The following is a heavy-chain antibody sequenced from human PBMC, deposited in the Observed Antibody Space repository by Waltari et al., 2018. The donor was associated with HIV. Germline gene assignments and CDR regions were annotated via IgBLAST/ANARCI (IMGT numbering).Heavy chain of an antibody. V-gene: IGHV1-18*01. CDR2: ISGYNANT. J-gene: IGHJ6*02. Sequence: QVHLVQSGAEVKMPGPPVRVSCKHSGYIFTNYHLSWVRQAPGQGLEWLGWISGYNANTNYAQRLQGRVTLTTDTSTSTAYMELRSLRSDDTAVYYCARGLGGSYYYGVDVWGQGTTVTVS. CDR3: ARGLGGSYYYGVDV. CDR1: GYIFTNYH.